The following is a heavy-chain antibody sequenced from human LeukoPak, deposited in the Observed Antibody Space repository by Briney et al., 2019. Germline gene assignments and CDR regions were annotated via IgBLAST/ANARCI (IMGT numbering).Heavy chain of an antibody. J-gene: IGHJ3*02. Sequence: SVKVSCKASGGTFSSYAISWVRQAPGQGLEWMGGIIPIFGTANYAQKFQGRVTITADESTSTTYMELSSLRSEDTAVYYCARPDRLTTVTLMVIWGQGTMVTVSS. CDR1: GGTFSSYA. CDR3: ARPDRLTTVTLMVI. D-gene: IGHD4-17*01. CDR2: IIPIFGTA. V-gene: IGHV1-69*01.